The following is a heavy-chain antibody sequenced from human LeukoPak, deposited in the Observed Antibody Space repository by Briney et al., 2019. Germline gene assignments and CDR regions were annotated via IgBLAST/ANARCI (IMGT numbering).Heavy chain of an antibody. J-gene: IGHJ6*02. CDR3: ARGPAVVARNYYGMDV. Sequence: SVKVSCKASGYTFTSYGISWVRQAPGQGLEWMGGIIPIFGTANYAQKFQGRVTITADESTSTAYMELSSLRSEDTAVYYCARGPAVVARNYYGMDVWGQGTTVTVSS. D-gene: IGHD3-22*01. CDR2: IIPIFGTA. V-gene: IGHV1-69*13. CDR1: GYTFTSYG.